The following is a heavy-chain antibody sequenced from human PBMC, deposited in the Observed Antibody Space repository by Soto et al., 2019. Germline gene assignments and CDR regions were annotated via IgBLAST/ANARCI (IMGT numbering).Heavy chain of an antibody. CDR2: IWYDGSNK. Sequence: QVQLVESGGGVVQPGGSLRLSCTTSGFTFNTYGMQWVRQAPGKGLEWVAIIWYDGSNKYYADSVKGRFTISRDNSKNTLYLQMNSLRAEDTALYYCARSDCTGAYCYSWPFNYGVDVW. CDR3: ARSDCTGAYCYSWPFNYGVDV. CDR1: GFTFNTYG. J-gene: IGHJ6*01. D-gene: IGHD2-21*02. V-gene: IGHV3-33*08.